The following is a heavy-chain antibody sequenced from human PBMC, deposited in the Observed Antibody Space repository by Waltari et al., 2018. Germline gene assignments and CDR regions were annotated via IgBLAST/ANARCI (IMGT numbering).Heavy chain of an antibody. CDR1: GGSFSGYY. CDR3: ARGSESPYYQYYYGMDV. J-gene: IGHJ6*02. Sequence: QVQLQQWGAGLLKASETLSLSCTVYGGSFSGYYWSWIRQPPGKGLGWIGEIPQYGSPNYNPALKSRVSISADMSKNLFSLKLNSVTVADTAEYYCARGSESPYYQYYYGMDVWGQGTTVTVSS. V-gene: IGHV4-34*01. CDR2: IPQYGSP.